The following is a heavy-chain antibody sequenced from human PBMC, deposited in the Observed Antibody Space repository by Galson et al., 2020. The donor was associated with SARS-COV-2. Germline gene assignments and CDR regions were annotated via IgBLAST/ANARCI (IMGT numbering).Heavy chain of an antibody. CDR2: VSHNGDRT. CDR1: GFIFSNHA. Sequence: GGSLRLSCAVSGFIFSNHAMTWVRQAPGKGLEWVSTVSHNGDRTYYADSVKGRFTISRDNSKNTLYLEMNSLRAEDTAVYYCARDWSGGQCRCMDSWGQGTRVTVSS. V-gene: IGHV3-23*01. CDR3: ARDWSGGQCRCMDS. J-gene: IGHJ4*02. D-gene: IGHD3-3*01.